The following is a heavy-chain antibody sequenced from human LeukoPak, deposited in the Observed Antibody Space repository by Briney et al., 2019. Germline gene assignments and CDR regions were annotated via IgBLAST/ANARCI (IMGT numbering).Heavy chain of an antibody. CDR3: ARDGSFDAFDI. CDR2: IKQDGSEK. V-gene: IGHV3-7*01. Sequence: GGSLRLSCAASGFTFSSYWMSWVRQAPGKGLEWVANIKQDGSEKYYVDSVKGRFAISRDNAKNSLYLQMNSLRAEDTAVYYCARDGSFDAFDIWGQGTMVTVSS. D-gene: IGHD1-26*01. CDR1: GFTFSSYW. J-gene: IGHJ3*02.